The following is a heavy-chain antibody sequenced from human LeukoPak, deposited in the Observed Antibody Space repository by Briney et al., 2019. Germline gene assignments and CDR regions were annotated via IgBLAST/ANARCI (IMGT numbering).Heavy chain of an antibody. CDR2: ISSSSSYI. J-gene: IGHJ4*02. CDR3: ARDGGVGIAAGKDY. Sequence: RGSLRLSCAASGFTFSSYSMNWVRQAPGKGLEWVSSISSSSSYIYYADSVKGRFTISRDNAKNSLYLQMNSLRAEDTAVYYCARDGGVGIAAGKDYWGQGTLVTVPS. D-gene: IGHD6-13*01. V-gene: IGHV3-21*01. CDR1: GFTFSSYS.